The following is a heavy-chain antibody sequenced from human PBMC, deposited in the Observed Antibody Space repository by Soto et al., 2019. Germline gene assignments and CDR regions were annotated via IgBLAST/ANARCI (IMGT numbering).Heavy chain of an antibody. Sequence: GGSLRLSCAASGFIFSSYGMSWVRQAPGKGLEWVSTISGDGGNTHYADSVKGRFTISRDNSKNTLYIQMNSLRAEDTAVYYCATDVGPSAFFGTWGQGTLVTVSS. CDR2: ISGDGGNT. CDR3: ATDVGPSAFFGT. V-gene: IGHV3-23*01. CDR1: GFIFSSYG. D-gene: IGHD2-2*01. J-gene: IGHJ5*02.